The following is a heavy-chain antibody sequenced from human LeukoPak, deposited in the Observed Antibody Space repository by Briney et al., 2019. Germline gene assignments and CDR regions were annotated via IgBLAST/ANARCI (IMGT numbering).Heavy chain of an antibody. Sequence: PSETLSLTCAVSGYSISSGYYWGWIRQPPGKGLEWIESIYHSGSTYYNPSLKSRVTISVDTSKNQFSLKLSSVTAADTAVYYCARQITGYYYYYMDVWGKGTTVTVSS. J-gene: IGHJ6*03. CDR1: GYSISSGYY. CDR2: IYHSGST. D-gene: IGHD3-16*01. V-gene: IGHV4-38-2*01. CDR3: ARQITGYYYYYMDV.